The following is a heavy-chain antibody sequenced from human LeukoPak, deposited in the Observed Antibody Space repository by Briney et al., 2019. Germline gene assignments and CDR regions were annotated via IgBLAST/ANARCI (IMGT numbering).Heavy chain of an antibody. V-gene: IGHV3-64*02. CDR1: GFTFSRAG. CDR3: ARDRSGYGNDY. Sequence: HTGGSLRLSCAASGFTFSRAGMHWVRQAPGKGLEYVSAISDNGATTYYADSVKGRFIVSRDNSKNTLYLQMGGLRAEDMAVYYCARDRSGYGNDYWGQGTLVTVSS. J-gene: IGHJ4*02. D-gene: IGHD5-12*01. CDR2: ISDNGATT.